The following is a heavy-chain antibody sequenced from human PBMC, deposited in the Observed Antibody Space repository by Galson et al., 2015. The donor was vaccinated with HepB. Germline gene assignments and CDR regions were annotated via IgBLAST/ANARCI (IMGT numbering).Heavy chain of an antibody. CDR1: GFTFSSYA. Sequence: SLRLSCAASGFTFSSYAMHWVRQAPGKGLEWVAVISYDGSNKYYADSVKGRFTISRDNSKNTLYLQMNSLRAEDTAVYYCARDASSSWYYFDYWGQGTLVTVSS. CDR2: ISYDGSNK. CDR3: ARDASSSWYYFDY. V-gene: IGHV3-30*04. D-gene: IGHD6-13*01. J-gene: IGHJ4*02.